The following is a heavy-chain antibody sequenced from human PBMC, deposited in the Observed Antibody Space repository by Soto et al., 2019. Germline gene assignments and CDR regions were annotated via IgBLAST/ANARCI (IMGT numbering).Heavy chain of an antibody. J-gene: IGHJ4*02. CDR3: ARHPSDDYGDYREGFDY. D-gene: IGHD4-17*01. V-gene: IGHV4-59*08. CDR1: GGSISSYY. Sequence: PSETLSLTCTVSGGSISSYYWSWIRQPPGKGLEWIGYIYYSGSTNYNPSLKSRVTISVDTSKNQFSLKLSSVTAADTAVYYCARHPSDDYGDYREGFDYWGQGTLVTVSS. CDR2: IYYSGST.